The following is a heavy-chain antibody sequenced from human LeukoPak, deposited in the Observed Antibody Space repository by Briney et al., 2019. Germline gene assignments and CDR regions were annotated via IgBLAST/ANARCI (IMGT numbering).Heavy chain of an antibody. Sequence: ASVKVSCKASGGTFSSYAISWVRQAPGQGLEWMGGIIPIFGTANYAQKFQGRVTITTDESTSTAYMELSSLRSEDTAVYYCARENYDILTGCYVRYYYYYMDVWGKGTTVTVSS. V-gene: IGHV1-69*05. CDR3: ARENYDILTGCYVRYYYYYMDV. D-gene: IGHD3-9*01. CDR1: GGTFSSYA. J-gene: IGHJ6*03. CDR2: IIPIFGTA.